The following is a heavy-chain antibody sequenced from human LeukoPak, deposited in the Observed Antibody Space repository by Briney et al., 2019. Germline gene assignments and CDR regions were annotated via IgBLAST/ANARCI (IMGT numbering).Heavy chain of an antibody. CDR3: AKDSVAYNGIYDAFDI. D-gene: IGHD1-26*01. J-gene: IGHJ3*02. CDR1: GYTFTTHT. CDR2: INAGNGNT. V-gene: IGHV1-3*03. Sequence: ASVKVSCKASGYTFTTHTIHWVRQAPGQRLEWMGWINAGNGNTKYSQEFQGRVTITRDTSASTAYMELSSLRSEDMAVYYCAKDSVAYNGIYDAFDIWGQGTMITVSS.